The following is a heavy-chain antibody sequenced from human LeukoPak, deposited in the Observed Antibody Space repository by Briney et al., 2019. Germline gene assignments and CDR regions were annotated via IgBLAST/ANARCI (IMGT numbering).Heavy chain of an antibody. CDR1: GYTFTSYD. D-gene: IGHD1-1*01. J-gene: IGHJ4*02. CDR3: ARTDGYNWNDVYFDY. CDR2: MNPNSGNT. V-gene: IGHV1-8*01. Sequence: ASVKVSCKASGYTFTSYDINWVRQATGQGLEWMGWMNPNSGNTGYAQKFQGRVTITADESTSTAYMELSSLRSEDTAVYYCARTDGYNWNDVYFDYWGQGTLVTVSS.